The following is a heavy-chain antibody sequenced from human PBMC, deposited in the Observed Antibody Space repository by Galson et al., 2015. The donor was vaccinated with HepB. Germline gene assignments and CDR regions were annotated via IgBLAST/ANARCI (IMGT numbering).Heavy chain of an antibody. CDR3: AREHSGSYYEFDY. CDR2: ISYDGSNK. V-gene: IGHV3-30-3*01. D-gene: IGHD1-26*01. J-gene: IGHJ4*02. Sequence: SLRLSCAASGFTFSSYAMHWVRQAPGKGLEWVAVISYDGSNKYYADSVKGRFTISRDNSKNTLYLQMNSLRAEDTAVYYCAREHSGSYYEFDYWGQGTLVTVSS. CDR1: GFTFSSYA.